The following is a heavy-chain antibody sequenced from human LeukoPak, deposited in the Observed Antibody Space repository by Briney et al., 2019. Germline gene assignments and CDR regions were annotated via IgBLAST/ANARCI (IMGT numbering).Heavy chain of an antibody. V-gene: IGHV1-8*01. D-gene: IGHD3-10*01. CDR1: GYTFTSYD. CDR3: ARGIPFYYGSGKGFDY. CDR2: MNPNSGNT. Sequence: ASAKVSCKASGYTFTSYDINWVRQATGQGLEWMGWMNPNSGNTGYAQKFQGRVTMTRNTSISTAYMELSSLRSEDTAVYYCARGIPFYYGSGKGFDYWGQGTLVTVSS. J-gene: IGHJ4*02.